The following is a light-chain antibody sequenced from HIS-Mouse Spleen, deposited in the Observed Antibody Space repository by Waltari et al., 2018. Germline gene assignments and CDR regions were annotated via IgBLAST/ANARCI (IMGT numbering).Light chain of an antibody. Sequence: QSALTQPASVSGSPGQSITIPCTGTSSDVGGYHYVSWYQRHPGKAPKLMIYEVSNRPSGVSNRFSGSKSGNTASLTISGLQAEDEADYYCSSYTSSSSWVFGGGTKLTVL. J-gene: IGLJ3*02. CDR1: SSDVGGYHY. CDR3: SSYTSSSSWV. V-gene: IGLV2-14*01. CDR2: EVS.